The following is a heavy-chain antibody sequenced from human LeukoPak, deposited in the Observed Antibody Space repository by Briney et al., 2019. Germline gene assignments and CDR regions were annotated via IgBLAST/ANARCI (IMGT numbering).Heavy chain of an antibody. V-gene: IGHV3-48*01. CDR3: ARSADWGSPDF. CDR2: ISTVSTI. CDR1: GFTFSTYS. D-gene: IGHD7-27*01. J-gene: IGHJ4*02. Sequence: PGGSLRLSCAASGFTFSTYSMNWVRQAPGEGLEWISYISTVSTIYYADSVKGRFTISRDNAKNPLYLQMNSLRAEDSAVYYCARSADWGSPDFWGQGTLVTVSS.